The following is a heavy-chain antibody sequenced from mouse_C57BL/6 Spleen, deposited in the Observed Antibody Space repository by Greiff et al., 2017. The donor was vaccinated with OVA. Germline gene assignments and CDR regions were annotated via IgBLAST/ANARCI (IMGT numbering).Heavy chain of an antibody. J-gene: IGHJ2*01. CDR2: ISDGGSYT. Sequence: EVQLVESGGGLVKPGGSLKLSCVASGFTFSSYAMSWVRQTPEKRLEWVATISDGGSYTYYPDNVKGRFTISRDKAKNNLYLQMSHLKSENTAMYYCARAGVYFDYWGQGTTLTVSS. CDR3: ARAGVYFDY. V-gene: IGHV5-4*01. CDR1: GFTFSSYA.